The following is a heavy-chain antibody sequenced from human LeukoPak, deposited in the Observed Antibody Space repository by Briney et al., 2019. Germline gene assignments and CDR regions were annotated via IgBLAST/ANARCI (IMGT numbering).Heavy chain of an antibody. V-gene: IGHV3-33*01. D-gene: IGHD2-15*01. CDR3: ARAGSWCSGGSCYGGGAYYY. CDR1: GFTFSSYG. CDR2: IWYDGSNK. J-gene: IGHJ4*02. Sequence: AGGSLRLSCAASGFTFSSYGMHWVRQAPGKGLEWVAVIWYDGSNKYYADSVKGRFTISRDNSKNTLYLQMNSLRAEDTAVYYCARAGSWCSGGSCYGGGAYYYWGQGTLVTVPS.